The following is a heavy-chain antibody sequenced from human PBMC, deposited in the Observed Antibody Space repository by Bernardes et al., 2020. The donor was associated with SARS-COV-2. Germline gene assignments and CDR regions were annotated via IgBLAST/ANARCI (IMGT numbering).Heavy chain of an antibody. CDR2: IYYSGST. D-gene: IGHD3-3*01. J-gene: IGHJ4*02. CDR3: ARAPSGIFGVVTTFDY. Sequence: LSLTCTVSGGSISSGGYYWSWIRQHPGKGLEWIGYIYYSGSTYYNPSLKSRVTISVDTSKNQFSLKLSSVTAADTAVYYCARAPSGIFGVVTTFDYWGQGTLVTVSS. CDR1: GGSISSGGYY. V-gene: IGHV4-31*03.